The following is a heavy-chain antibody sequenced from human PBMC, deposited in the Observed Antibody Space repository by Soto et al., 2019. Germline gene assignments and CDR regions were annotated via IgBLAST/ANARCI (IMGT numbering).Heavy chain of an antibody. CDR2: ISGSGGST. CDR1: GFTFSSYA. CDR3: AKTLGDFWSGYYIDY. V-gene: IGHV3-23*01. J-gene: IGHJ4*02. Sequence: PGGSLRLSCAASGFTFSSYAMSLVRQAPGKGLEWVSAISGSGGSTYYADSVKGRFTISRDNSKNTLYLQMNSLRAEDTAVYYCAKTLGDFWSGYYIDYWGQGTLVTVSS. D-gene: IGHD3-3*01.